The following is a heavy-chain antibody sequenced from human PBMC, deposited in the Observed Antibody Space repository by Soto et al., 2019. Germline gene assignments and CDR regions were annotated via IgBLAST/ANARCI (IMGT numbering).Heavy chain of an antibody. J-gene: IGHJ4*02. Sequence: GGSLRLSCAASGFTFTTYHMVWVRQAPGKGLESVASISASGDRTYYADSVKGRFTISRDNSKNMLYLQMNSLRAEDTAVYYCAKEEGSTWYPTDHWGQGTLVTVSS. CDR2: ISASGDRT. V-gene: IGHV3-23*01. CDR3: AKEEGSTWYPTDH. D-gene: IGHD6-13*01. CDR1: GFTFTTYH.